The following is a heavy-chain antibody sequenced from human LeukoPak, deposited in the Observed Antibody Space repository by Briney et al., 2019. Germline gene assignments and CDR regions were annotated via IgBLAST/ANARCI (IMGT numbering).Heavy chain of an antibody. CDR2: ISTSSSYI. V-gene: IGHV3-21*01. D-gene: IGHD3-10*01. CDR1: GFTYSSYS. J-gene: IGHJ4*02. CDR3: ASRDLTAPGY. Sequence: GGSLRLSCVASGFTYSSYSMNWVRQAPGKGLEWVSFISTSSSYIYYGDSVKGRFTISRDNAKNSLYLQMNSLRAEDTAVYYCASRDLTAPGYWGQGTLVTVSS.